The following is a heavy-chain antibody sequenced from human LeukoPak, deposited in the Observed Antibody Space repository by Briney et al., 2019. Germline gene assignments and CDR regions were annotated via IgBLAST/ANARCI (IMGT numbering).Heavy chain of an antibody. CDR1: GYVFTTYF. D-gene: IGHD3-16*01. Sequence: ASVKVSCTASGYVFTTYFIHWVRQAPGQGLEWMGRINPGDGGTHFPRKFQDRVTMTRDTSTSTVDMELSGVRSEDSALYHCVREKDGGDFDHWGPGTLVTVSS. J-gene: IGHJ4*02. V-gene: IGHV1-46*01. CDR3: VREKDGGDFDH. CDR2: INPGDGGT.